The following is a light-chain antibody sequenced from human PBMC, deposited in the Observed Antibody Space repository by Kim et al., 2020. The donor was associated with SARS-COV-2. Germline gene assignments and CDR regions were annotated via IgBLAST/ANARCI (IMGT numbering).Light chain of an antibody. CDR3: QQYNDWPLIT. CDR2: GAS. J-gene: IGKJ4*01. CDR1: QSVRNN. V-gene: IGKV3-15*01. Sequence: PGERVTLSCRASQSVRNNLAWYQQRPGQAPRLLIYGASTRATDISARFSGSGSGTEFTLTIRSLQSEDLAVYYCQQYNDWPLITFGGGTKVDIK.